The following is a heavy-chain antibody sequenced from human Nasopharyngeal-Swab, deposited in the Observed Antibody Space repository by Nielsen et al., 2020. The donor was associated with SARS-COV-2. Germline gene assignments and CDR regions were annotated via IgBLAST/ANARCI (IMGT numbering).Heavy chain of an antibody. D-gene: IGHD6-13*01. CDR2: ISSSGSTI. CDR3: ARAGTSDYYYYGMDV. CDR1: GFTFSDYY. V-gene: IGHV3-11*01. Sequence: GESLKISCAASGFTFSDYYMSWIRQAPGKGLEWVSYISSSGSTIYYADSVKGRFTISRDNAKNSLYLQMNSLRAEDTALYHCARAGTSDYYYYGMDVWGQGTTVTVSS. J-gene: IGHJ6*02.